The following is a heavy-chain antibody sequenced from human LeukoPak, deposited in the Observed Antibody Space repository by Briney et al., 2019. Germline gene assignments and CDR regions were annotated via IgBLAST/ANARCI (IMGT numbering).Heavy chain of an antibody. J-gene: IGHJ4*02. CDR1: GFTFSGYA. CDR3: ARAKYYDSSGYFDY. V-gene: IGHV3-30*04. D-gene: IGHD3-22*01. CDR2: ISYDGSNK. Sequence: GGSLRLSCAASGFTFSGYAMHWVRQAPGKGLEWVAVISYDGSNKYYADSVKGRFTISRDNSKNTLYLQMNSLRAEDTAVYYCARAKYYDSSGYFDYWGQGTLVTVSS.